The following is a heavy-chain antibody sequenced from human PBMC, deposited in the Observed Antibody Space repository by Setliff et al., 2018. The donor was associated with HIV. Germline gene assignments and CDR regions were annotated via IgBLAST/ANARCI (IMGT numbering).Heavy chain of an antibody. Sequence: SVKVSCKTSGGTFGNYGTNWVRQAPGQGLEWMGRIIPRFDITNYPQKFQGRVRLTADTSTSTVYLEVRRLTSEDTAMYYCARDLIQPVSDYYFDFWGQGTLVTVSS. CDR2: IIPRFDIT. CDR1: GGTFGNYG. CDR3: ARDLIQPVSDYYFDF. D-gene: IGHD5-18*01. V-gene: IGHV1-69*04. J-gene: IGHJ4*02.